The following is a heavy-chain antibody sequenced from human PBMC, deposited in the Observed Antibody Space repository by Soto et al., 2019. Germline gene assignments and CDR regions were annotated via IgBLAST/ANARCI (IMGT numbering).Heavy chain of an antibody. Sequence: LXLSCAASGFTFSSYAMSWVRQAPGKGLEWVSAISGSGGSTYYADSVKGRFTISRDNSKNTLYLQMNSLRAEDTAVYYCAKDSFRRIAAAGPPVYWGQGTLVTVSS. J-gene: IGHJ4*02. CDR2: ISGSGGST. D-gene: IGHD6-13*01. CDR1: GFTFSSYA. V-gene: IGHV3-23*01. CDR3: AKDSFRRIAAAGPPVY.